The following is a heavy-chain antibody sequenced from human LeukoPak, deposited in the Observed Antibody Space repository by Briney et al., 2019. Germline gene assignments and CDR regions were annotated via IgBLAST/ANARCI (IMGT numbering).Heavy chain of an antibody. V-gene: IGHV3-9*01. CDR3: VKSGGYATAIRYFDL. CDR1: GFSFGGYA. Sequence: SLRLSCAASGFSFGGYALHWVRQAPGKGLEWVASISWNSGDIVHADSVKGRFTISRDSAKNSLYLQMDSLRTEDTALYYCVKSGGYATAIRYFDLWGRGTLVTVSS. CDR2: ISWNSGDI. J-gene: IGHJ2*01. D-gene: IGHD2-21*02.